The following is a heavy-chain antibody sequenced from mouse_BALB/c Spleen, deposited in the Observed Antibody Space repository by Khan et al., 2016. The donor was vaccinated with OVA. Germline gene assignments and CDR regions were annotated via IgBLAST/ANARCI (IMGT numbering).Heavy chain of an antibody. J-gene: IGHJ3*01. D-gene: IGHD1-1*01. Sequence: QVQLKESGPGLVAPSQTLSITCTVSGFSLSSYGVHWVRQPPGKGLEWLGVIWAGGSTNHNSALMSRLSISKDNSKSQVFLQMNSLQTDDTAMYYWARSFYYGAWFAYWGQGTLVTVSA. V-gene: IGHV2-9*02. CDR1: GFSLSSYG. CDR3: ARSFYYGAWFAY. CDR2: IWAGGST.